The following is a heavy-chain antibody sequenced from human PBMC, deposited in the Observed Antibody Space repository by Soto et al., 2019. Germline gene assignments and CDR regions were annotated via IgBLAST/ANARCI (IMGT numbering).Heavy chain of an antibody. CDR3: ARVVPGAEAWFGP. D-gene: IGHD2-2*01. V-gene: IGHV1-18*01. Sequence: QVQLVQSGGEVKRPGASVKVSCKTSGYTFSNYGITWVRQAPGQPLEWLGWISLYSDGTNYGQKFQGRVSMTTDTSTTTAYMELRSLRSDATAVYYCARVVPGAEAWFGPSGQGTLVTVSS. CDR1: GYTFSNYG. CDR2: ISLYSDGT. J-gene: IGHJ5*02.